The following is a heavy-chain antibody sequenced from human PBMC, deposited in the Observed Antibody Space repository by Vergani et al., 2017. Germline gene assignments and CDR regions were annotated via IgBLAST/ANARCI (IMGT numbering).Heavy chain of an antibody. CDR1: GGSISSGDHC. CDR3: ATIGYRRWGYYFDY. CDR2: IFYSGTT. J-gene: IGHJ4*02. Sequence: QVQLQKSGPGVVKPSQTLSLTCAVSGGSISSGDHCWTWIRQRPGKGLEWIGYIFYSGTTYDNPSLRSRLTISVDTSQNQFSLKLRSVTAADTAVYYCATIGYRRWGYYFDYWGQGILVTVSS. D-gene: IGHD2-2*02. V-gene: IGHV4-31*11.